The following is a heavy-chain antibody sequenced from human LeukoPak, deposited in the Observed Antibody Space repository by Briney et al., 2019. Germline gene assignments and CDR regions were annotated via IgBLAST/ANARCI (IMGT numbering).Heavy chain of an antibody. V-gene: IGHV3-11*06. CDR3: ARNISGSYYDYYYYYGMDV. D-gene: IGHD1-26*01. CDR1: GFTFSDYY. J-gene: IGHJ6*02. Sequence: GGSLRLSCAASGFTFSDYYMSWIRQAPGKGLEWVSYISSSSSYTNYADSVKGRFTISRDNAKNSLYLQMNSLRAEDAAVYYCARNISGSYYDYYYYYGMDVWGQGTTVTVSS. CDR2: ISSSSSYT.